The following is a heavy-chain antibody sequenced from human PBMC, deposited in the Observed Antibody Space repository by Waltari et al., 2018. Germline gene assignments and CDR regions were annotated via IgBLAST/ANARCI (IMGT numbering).Heavy chain of an antibody. CDR1: GFTFSSYS. J-gene: IGHJ5*02. D-gene: IGHD4-17*01. Sequence: EVQLVESGGGLVQPGGSLRLSCAASGFTFSSYSMNWVRQAPGKGLEWVSYISSSSSTIYYADSVKGRFTISRENAKNSLYLQMNGLRDEETAVYYCARAYDYGDRGWFDPWGQGTLVTVSS. V-gene: IGHV3-48*02. CDR2: ISSSSSTI. CDR3: ARAYDYGDRGWFDP.